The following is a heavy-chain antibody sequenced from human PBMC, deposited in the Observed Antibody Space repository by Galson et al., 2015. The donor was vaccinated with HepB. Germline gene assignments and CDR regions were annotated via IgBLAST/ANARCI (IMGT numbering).Heavy chain of an antibody. V-gene: IGHV3-30*10. Sequence: SLRLSCAASGFTFGFYAMHWVRQAPGKGFEWVASVSKDGSRKYYTDSVRGRFTISRDESTYTVSLQVNSLGPEDTAVYYCARGLYEGNPFARAYWGQGTVVTVSS. CDR3: ARGLYEGNPFARAY. J-gene: IGHJ4*02. CDR2: VSKDGSRK. D-gene: IGHD5/OR15-5a*01. CDR1: GFTFGFYA.